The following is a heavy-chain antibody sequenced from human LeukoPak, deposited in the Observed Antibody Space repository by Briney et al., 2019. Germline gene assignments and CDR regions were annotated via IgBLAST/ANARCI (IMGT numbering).Heavy chain of an antibody. J-gene: IGHJ5*02. CDR1: GGTFSSYS. V-gene: IGHV1-69*02. CDR2: IIPILNIT. D-gene: IGHD6-19*01. Sequence: SVKVSCKASGGTFSSYSISWVRQAPGQGLEWMGRIIPILNITNFEQKYQGRVAITEDRSTNIVYMELSSLRSEDTAVYYCARGGLYSSAWFDPWGQGTLVTVSS. CDR3: ARGGLYSSAWFDP.